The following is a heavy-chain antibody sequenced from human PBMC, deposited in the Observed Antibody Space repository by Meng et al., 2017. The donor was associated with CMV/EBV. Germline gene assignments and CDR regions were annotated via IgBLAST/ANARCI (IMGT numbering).Heavy chain of an antibody. V-gene: IGHV3-30-3*01. CDR1: GFTFSSYA. Sequence: GESLKISCAASGFTFSSYAMHWVRQAPGKGLEWVAVIPYDGSNKYYADSVKGRFTISRDNSKNTLYLQMNSLRAEDTAVYYCARDLGYCSSTSCYIPYYYYGMDVWGQGTTVTVSS. CDR2: IPYDGSNK. D-gene: IGHD2-2*02. CDR3: ARDLGYCSSTSCYIPYYYYGMDV. J-gene: IGHJ6*02.